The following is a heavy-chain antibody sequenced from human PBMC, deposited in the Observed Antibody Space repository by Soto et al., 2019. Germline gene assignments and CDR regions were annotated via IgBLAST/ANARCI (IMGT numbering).Heavy chain of an antibody. CDR1: GFTLSNYW. CDR3: VRELGLDY. V-gene: IGHV3-7*03. D-gene: IGHD7-27*01. J-gene: IGHJ4*02. CDR2: INKDGSQK. Sequence: GGSLRLSCAASGFTLSNYWMTWVRQAPGKGLEWVANINKDGSQKNYVDSVKGRFTIARDNGQNSLSLQMNSLRVEDTAVYYCVRELGLDYWGQGALVTVSS.